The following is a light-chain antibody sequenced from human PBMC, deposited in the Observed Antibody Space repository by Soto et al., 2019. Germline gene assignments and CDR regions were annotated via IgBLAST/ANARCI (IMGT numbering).Light chain of an antibody. CDR1: SSDVAGYNY. V-gene: IGLV2-14*01. Sequence: QSALTQPASVSGSPGQSITISCTGTSSDVAGYNYVSWYQQHPGKAPKLMIYDVSNRPSGVSNRFSGSKSGNTASLNISGLQAEDEADYYCSSYTSSSTPIFGGGTKLTVL. CDR2: DVS. J-gene: IGLJ2*01. CDR3: SSYTSSSTPI.